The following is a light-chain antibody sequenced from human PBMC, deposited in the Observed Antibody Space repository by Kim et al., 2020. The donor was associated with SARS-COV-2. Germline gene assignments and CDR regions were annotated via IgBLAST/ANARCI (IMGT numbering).Light chain of an antibody. CDR3: QAWDSSTVV. V-gene: IGLV3-1*01. CDR2: KDS. Sequence: SVAPGQTASNTCSGDKLGDKYACWYQQKPGQPPVLVIYKDSKRPSRIPERFSGSNSGNTATLTISGTQAMDEADYYCQAWDSSTVVFGGGTQLTVL. CDR1: KLGDKY. J-gene: IGLJ2*01.